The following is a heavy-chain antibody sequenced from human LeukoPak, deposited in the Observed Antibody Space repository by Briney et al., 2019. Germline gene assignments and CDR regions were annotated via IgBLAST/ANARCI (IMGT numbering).Heavy chain of an antibody. CDR1: GDSANNFY. Sequence: SETLSLTCTVSGDSANNFYWNWIRQSPGKGLEWIGNIHYSGSSVYNPSLKSRGTISIDTSRRQFFLKLNSVTAADTAVYFCALAPNSNWFDFWGPGTLVTVSS. D-gene: IGHD2-8*01. J-gene: IGHJ5*01. CDR3: ALAPNSNWFDF. CDR2: IHYSGSS. V-gene: IGHV4-59*02.